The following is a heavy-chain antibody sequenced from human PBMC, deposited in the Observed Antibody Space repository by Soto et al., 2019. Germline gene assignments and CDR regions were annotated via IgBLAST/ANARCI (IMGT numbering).Heavy chain of an antibody. D-gene: IGHD2-2*01. J-gene: IGHJ5*02. CDR1: GGSISSGDYY. CDR3: ARATIVLAPAAMVSHWFDP. CDR2: IYYSGST. V-gene: IGHV4-30-4*01. Sequence: QVQLQESGPGLVKPSQTLSLTCTVSGGSISSGDYYWSWIRQPTGKGLEWIGYIYYSGSTYYNPSLKSRVTISVDTSKNQFSLKLSSVTAADTAVYYCARATIVLAPAAMVSHWFDPWGQGTLVTVSS.